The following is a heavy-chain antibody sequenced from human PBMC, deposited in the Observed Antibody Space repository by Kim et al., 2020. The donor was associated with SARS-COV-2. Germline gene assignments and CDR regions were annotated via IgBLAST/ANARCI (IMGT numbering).Heavy chain of an antibody. CDR3: ARALWVDGIQVWFVY. CDR1: GYSFTTYA. CDR2: INTNTGDP. J-gene: IGHJ4*02. Sequence: ASVKVSCKASGYSFTTYAINWLRQAPGQGLEWMGWINTNTGDPTYAQGFTGRFVFSLDTSVNTAFLQISSLEAEDTAVYYCARALWVDGIQVWFVYWGQGTLITVSS. D-gene: IGHD5-18*01. V-gene: IGHV7-4-1*02.